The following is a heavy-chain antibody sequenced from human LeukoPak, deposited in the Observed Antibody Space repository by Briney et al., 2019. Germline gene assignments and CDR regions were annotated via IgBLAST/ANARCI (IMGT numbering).Heavy chain of an antibody. CDR1: GFAFSNYG. V-gene: IGHV3-23*01. J-gene: IGHJ4*02. CDR3: AKGIYGGNTMFYFDH. D-gene: IGHD4-23*01. Sequence: GGSLRLSCAASGFAFSNYGMSWVRQAPGKGLEWVSAISGSGDNTYYADSVKGRFTISGDISTNTLFLQMNSLRAEDTAMFYCAKGIYGGNTMFYFDHWGQGTLVAVSS. CDR2: ISGSGDNT.